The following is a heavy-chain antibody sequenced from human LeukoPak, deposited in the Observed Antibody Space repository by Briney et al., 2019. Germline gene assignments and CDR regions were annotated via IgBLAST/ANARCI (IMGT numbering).Heavy chain of an antibody. CDR1: GYTFTSYY. J-gene: IGHJ4*02. Sequence: VASVKVSCKASGYTFTSYYMHWVRQAPGQGLEWMGIINPSGGSTSYAQKFQGRVTMTRDTSTSTVYMELSSPRSEDTAVYYCARVLPTKYYFDYWGQGTLVTVSS. CDR2: INPSGGST. D-gene: IGHD2/OR15-2a*01. V-gene: IGHV1-46*03. CDR3: ARVLPTKYYFDY.